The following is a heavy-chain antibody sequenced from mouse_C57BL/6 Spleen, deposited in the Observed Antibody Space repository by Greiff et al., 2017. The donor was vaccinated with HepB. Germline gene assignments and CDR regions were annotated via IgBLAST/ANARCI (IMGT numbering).Heavy chain of an antibody. V-gene: IGHV1-52*01. CDR1: GYTFTSYW. CDR2: IDPSDSET. D-gene: IGHD2-13*01. Sequence: QVQLKQPGAELVRPGSSVKLSCKASGYTFTSYWMHWVKQRPIQGLEWIGNIDPSDSETHYNQKFKDKATLTVDKSSSTAYMQLSSLTSEDSAVDYCARSDYYSDYVGDWGQGTTLTVSS. CDR3: ARSDYYSDYVGD. J-gene: IGHJ2*01.